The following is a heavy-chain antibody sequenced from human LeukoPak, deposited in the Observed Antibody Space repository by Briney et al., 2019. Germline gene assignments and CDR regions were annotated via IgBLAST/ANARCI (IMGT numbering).Heavy chain of an antibody. Sequence: GGSLRLSCAASGFTFSSYSMNWVRQAPGEGLEWVSSISSSSSYIYYADSVKGRFTISRDNAKNSLYLQMNSLRAEDTAVYYCARGGVDYDILTGYYSTYYFDYWGQGTLVTVSS. V-gene: IGHV3-21*01. CDR1: GFTFSSYS. J-gene: IGHJ4*02. CDR3: ARGGVDYDILTGYYSTYYFDY. CDR2: ISSSSSYI. D-gene: IGHD3-9*01.